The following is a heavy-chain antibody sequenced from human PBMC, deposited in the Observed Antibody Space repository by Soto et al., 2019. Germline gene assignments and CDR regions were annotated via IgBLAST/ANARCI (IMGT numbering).Heavy chain of an antibody. CDR2: MNVDTGGT. V-gene: IGHV1-2*06. CDR1: GYRFTTHY. J-gene: IGHJ4*02. D-gene: IGHD5-18*01. CDR3: ARVGNCALRGYSIGFDF. Sequence: QVQLVQSGAEVKKPGASVRVSCEASGYRFTTHYIHWVRQAPGPGLEWMGRMNVDTGGTTYAHKFQGRVTITRNTSIRTAYFEVSSVKSDDTAMYYCARVGNCALRGYSIGFDFWGQGTLCTVSS.